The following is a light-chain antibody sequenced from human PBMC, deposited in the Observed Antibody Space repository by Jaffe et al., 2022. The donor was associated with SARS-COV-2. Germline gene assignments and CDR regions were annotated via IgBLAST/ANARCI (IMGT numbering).Light chain of an antibody. CDR1: SGSVSTGYY. CDR3: VLYMGSGTWV. J-gene: IGLJ3*02. CDR2: HTN. Sequence: QTVVTQEPSFSVSPGGTVTLTCGLSSGSVSTGYYPSWYQQTPGQAPRTLIYHTNTRSSGVPDRFSGSILGNKAALTITGAQADDESDYYCVLYMGSGTWVFGGGTKLTVL. V-gene: IGLV8-61*01.